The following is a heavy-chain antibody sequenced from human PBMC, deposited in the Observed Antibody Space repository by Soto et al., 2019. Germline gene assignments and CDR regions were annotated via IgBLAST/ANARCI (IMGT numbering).Heavy chain of an antibody. D-gene: IGHD3-9*01. V-gene: IGHV4-31*03. CDR1: GGSISSGGYY. J-gene: IGHJ4*02. CDR2: IYYSGST. CDR3: ARLSYYDILTGPETLDY. Sequence: QVQLQESGPGLVKPSQTLSFTCTVSGGSISSGGYYWSWIRQHPGKGLEWIGYIYYSGSTYYNPSLKSRVTISVDTSKNQFSLKLSSVTAADTAVYYCARLSYYDILTGPETLDYWGQGTLVTVSS.